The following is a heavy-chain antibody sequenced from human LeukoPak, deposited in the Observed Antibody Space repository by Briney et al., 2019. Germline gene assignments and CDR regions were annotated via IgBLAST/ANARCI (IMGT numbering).Heavy chain of an antibody. CDR2: IYYSGST. CDR3: ARHYFDGSGSSYNWFDP. Sequence: PSETLSLTCTVSGGSISSYYWSWIRQPPGKGLEWIGYIYYSGSTNYNPSLKSRVTISVDTSKNQFSLKLSSVTAADTAVYYCARHYFDGSGSSYNWFDPWGQGTLVTVSS. J-gene: IGHJ5*02. V-gene: IGHV4-59*08. CDR1: GGSISSYY. D-gene: IGHD3-22*01.